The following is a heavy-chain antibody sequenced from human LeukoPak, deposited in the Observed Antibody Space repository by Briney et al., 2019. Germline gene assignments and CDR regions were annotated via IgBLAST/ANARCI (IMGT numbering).Heavy chain of an antibody. Sequence: GGSLRLSCAASGFTFSSYGMHWVRQAPGKGLEWVAFIRYDGSNKYYADSVKGRFTISRDNSKNTLYLQMNSLRAEDTAVYYCAKDRNFYYYDSSGYPVLDYWGQGTLVTVSS. J-gene: IGHJ4*02. CDR2: IRYDGSNK. CDR3: AKDRNFYYYDSSGYPVLDY. CDR1: GFTFSSYG. V-gene: IGHV3-30*02. D-gene: IGHD3-22*01.